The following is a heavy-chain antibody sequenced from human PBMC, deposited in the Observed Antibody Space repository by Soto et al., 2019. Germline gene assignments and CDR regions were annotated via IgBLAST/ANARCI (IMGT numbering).Heavy chain of an antibody. CDR3: Y. V-gene: IGHV4-39*01. CDR1: GDSITSNSYF. Sequence: SETLSLTCTVSGDSITSNSYFWAWIRQPPGKGLEWIGSIYYSGTTYYNPSLKSRVTISVDRSKNQFSLKLSSVTAADTAVYFDYWGQGALVTVSX. CDR2: IYYSGTT. J-gene: IGHJ4*02.